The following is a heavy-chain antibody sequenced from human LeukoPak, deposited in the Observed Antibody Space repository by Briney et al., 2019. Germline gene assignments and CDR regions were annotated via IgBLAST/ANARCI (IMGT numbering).Heavy chain of an antibody. V-gene: IGHV3-11*04. CDR1: GFTFSDYY. CDR3: ARECRGGDCNDAFDI. J-gene: IGHJ3*02. Sequence: PGGSLRLSCAASGFTFSDYYMSWIRRAPGKGLEWDSYIGSSGSTIYYADSVKGRFTISRDNAKNSLYLQMNSLRAEDTAVYYCARECRGGDCNDAFDIWGQGTMVTVSS. CDR2: IGSSGSTI. D-gene: IGHD2-21*02.